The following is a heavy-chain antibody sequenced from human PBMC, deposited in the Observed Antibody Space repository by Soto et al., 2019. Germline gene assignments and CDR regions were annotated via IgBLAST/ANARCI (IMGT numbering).Heavy chain of an antibody. Sequence: GGSLRLSCAASGFTFSSYAMHWVRQAPGKGLEWVAVISYDGSNKYYADSVKGRFTISRDNSKNTLYLQMNSLRAEDTAVYYCARDPAMIGTSCYCMDVWGQGTTVTVSS. CDR2: ISYDGSNK. D-gene: IGHD2-2*01. V-gene: IGHV3-30-3*01. CDR1: GFTFSSYA. CDR3: ARDPAMIGTSCYCMDV. J-gene: IGHJ6*02.